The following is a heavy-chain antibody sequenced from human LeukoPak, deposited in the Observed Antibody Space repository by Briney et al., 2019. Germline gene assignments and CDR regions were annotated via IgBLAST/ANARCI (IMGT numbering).Heavy chain of an antibody. CDR3: ARDEGTSDYDY. J-gene: IGHJ4*02. V-gene: IGHV3-21*01. CDR2: ISSSSSYM. D-gene: IGHD3-16*01. Sequence: GGSLRLSCAASGFSFSSYSMNWVRQAPGKGLEWVSSISSSSSYMYYADSVKGRFTISRDNTKNSLYLQMDSLRAEDTAVYYCARDEGTSDYDYWGQGTLVTVSS. CDR1: GFSFSSYS.